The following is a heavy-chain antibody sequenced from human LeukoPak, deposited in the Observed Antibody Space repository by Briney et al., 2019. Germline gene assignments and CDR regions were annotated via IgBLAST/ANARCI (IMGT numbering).Heavy chain of an antibody. Sequence: HPGGSLRLSCAAPGFTFSSYAMHWVRQAPGKGLEWVAVISYDGSNKYYADSVKGRFTISRDNSKNTLYLQMNSLRAEDTAVYYCAREGSSGYYPYWGQGILVTVSS. V-gene: IGHV3-30*04. J-gene: IGHJ4*02. CDR3: AREGSSGYYPY. CDR1: GFTFSSYA. CDR2: ISYDGSNK. D-gene: IGHD3-22*01.